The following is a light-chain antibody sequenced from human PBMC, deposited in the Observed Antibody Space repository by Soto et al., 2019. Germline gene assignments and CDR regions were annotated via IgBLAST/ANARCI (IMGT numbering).Light chain of an antibody. CDR3: CSYAGSSTWV. Sequence: QSALTQPASVSGSPGQSITISCTGTSSDVGSYNLFSWYQKHPGKAPKLIIYGESKWPSGASIRFSGSKSGNTAALTISGLQTEDEADYYCCSYAGSSTWVFGGGTKLTVL. CDR2: GES. CDR1: SSDVGSYNL. J-gene: IGLJ3*02. V-gene: IGLV2-23*01.